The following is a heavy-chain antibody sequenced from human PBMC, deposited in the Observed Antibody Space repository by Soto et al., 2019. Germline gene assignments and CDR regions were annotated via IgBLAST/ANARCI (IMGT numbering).Heavy chain of an antibody. D-gene: IGHD6-13*01. CDR2: IIGSGGST. J-gene: IGHJ6*02. CDR3: AKKGGAEQLWTYGMDV. Sequence: GRSLRLSCAASGFTFSSYAMSWVRQAPGKGLEWVSGIIGSGGSTFNADSVKGRFTISRDSSKNTLFLQMNSLRAEDTAVYYCAKKGGAEQLWTYGMDVWGQGTTVTVSS. V-gene: IGHV3-23*01. CDR1: GFTFSSYA.